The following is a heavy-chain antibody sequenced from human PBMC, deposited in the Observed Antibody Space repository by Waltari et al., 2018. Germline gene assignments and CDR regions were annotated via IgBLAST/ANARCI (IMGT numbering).Heavy chain of an antibody. CDR3: ARYGEVPASYFFDY. J-gene: IGHJ4*01. CDR2: IHYRGST. Sequence: QVQLHQWGAGQLKPSETLSLTCAVPGESFLGYFWSWIRQSPGKGLEWLGSIHYRGSTNYNPTLESRLSLSVDTTKKRFSLSLTSVTAADAALYFCARYGEVPASYFFDYWGQGTLVTVSS. V-gene: IGHV4-34*01. D-gene: IGHD2-21*01. CDR1: GESFLGYF.